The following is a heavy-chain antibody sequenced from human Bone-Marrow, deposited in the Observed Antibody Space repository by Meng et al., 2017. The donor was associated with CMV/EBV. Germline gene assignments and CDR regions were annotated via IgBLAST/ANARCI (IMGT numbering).Heavy chain of an antibody. J-gene: IGHJ2*01. CDR1: GFSFSNTW. D-gene: IGHD2-21*01. CDR2: VNSKSDGETT. Sequence: GGSLRLSCAASGFSFSNTWRTWVRQAPGKGLGWVGRVNSKSDGETTDYAVPVKGRFTISRNDSASTLYLQMNSLKTDDTASYYCTTRENCGGDRWVLDLWGRGTLVTVSS. V-gene: IGHV3-15*01. CDR3: TTRENCGGDRWVLDL.